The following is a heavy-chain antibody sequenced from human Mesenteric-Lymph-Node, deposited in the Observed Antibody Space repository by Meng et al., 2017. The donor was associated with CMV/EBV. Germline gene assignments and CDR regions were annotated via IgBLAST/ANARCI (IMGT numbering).Heavy chain of an antibody. J-gene: IGHJ4*02. V-gene: IGHV3-49*04. Sequence: SLRLSCTASGFSFGDYAMNWVRQAPGKGLEWVGFIRSNAYGGTTEYVASVKGRFTISRDDSKRIAYLQMHGLKSEDTAVYYCTRYDFWTGYHPFDYWGQGTLVTVSS. CDR1: GFSFGDYA. CDR3: TRYDFWTGYHPFDY. D-gene: IGHD3-3*01. CDR2: IRSNAYGGTT.